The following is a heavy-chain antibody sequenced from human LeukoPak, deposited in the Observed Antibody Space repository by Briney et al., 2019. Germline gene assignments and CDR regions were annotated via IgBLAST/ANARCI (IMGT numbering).Heavy chain of an antibody. CDR1: GYTFTSYG. J-gene: IGHJ6*04. D-gene: IGHD2-2*01. V-gene: IGHV1-18*04. Sequence: ASVKVPCKASGYTFTSYGISWVRQAPGQGLEWMGWISAYNGNTNYAQKLQGRVTMTTDTSTSTAYMELRSLRSDDTAVYYCARDSDLGCSSTSCYDSYYYYGMDVWGKGTTVTVSS. CDR3: ARDSDLGCSSTSCYDSYYYYGMDV. CDR2: ISAYNGNT.